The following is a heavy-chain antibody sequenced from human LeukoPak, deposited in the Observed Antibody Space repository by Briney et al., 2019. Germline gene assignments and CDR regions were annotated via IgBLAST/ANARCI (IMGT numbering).Heavy chain of an antibody. Sequence: GESLKISCEASGYSFTKYWIGWVRQMPGKGLEWMGIIYPGDSDTRYSPSFQGQITISADESISTAYLQWSSLQASDTAVYYCARRHDSSGYYYRYWGQGTLVTVSS. CDR2: IYPGDSDT. D-gene: IGHD3-22*01. V-gene: IGHV5-51*06. CDR3: ARRHDSSGYYYRY. CDR1: GYSFTKYW. J-gene: IGHJ4*02.